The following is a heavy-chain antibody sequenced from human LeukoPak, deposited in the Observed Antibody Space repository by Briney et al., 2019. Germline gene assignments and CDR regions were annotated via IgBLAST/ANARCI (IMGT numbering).Heavy chain of an antibody. D-gene: IGHD2-21*02. V-gene: IGHV3-9*01. CDR3: AKDTAYCGGDCYSGSTPYYFDY. CDR2: ISWNSGSI. J-gene: IGHJ4*02. CDR1: GFTFDDYA. Sequence: GGSLRLSCAASGFTFDDYAMHWARQAPGKGLEWVSGISWNSGSIGYADSVEGRFTISRDNAKNSLYLQMNSLRAEDTALYYCAKDTAYCGGDCYSGSTPYYFDYWGQGTLVTVSS.